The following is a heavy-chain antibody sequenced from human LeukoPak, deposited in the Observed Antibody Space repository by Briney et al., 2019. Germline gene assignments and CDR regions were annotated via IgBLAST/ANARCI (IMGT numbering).Heavy chain of an antibody. CDR3: ATYSGVHHKTFDD. CDR1: GFSFSNYR. D-gene: IGHD1-26*01. CDR2: ISRSSSYI. J-gene: IGHJ4*02. Sequence: PGGSLRLSCAASGFSFSNYRMNWVRQAPGKGLEWVSSISRSSSYIYYADSVKGRFTMSRDNPKNSLYLQMNSLRAEDTAVYYCATYSGVHHKTFDDWGQGTLVTVSS. V-gene: IGHV3-21*01.